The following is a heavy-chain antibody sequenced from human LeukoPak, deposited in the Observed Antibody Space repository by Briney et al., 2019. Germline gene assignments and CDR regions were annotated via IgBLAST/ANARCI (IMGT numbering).Heavy chain of an antibody. J-gene: IGHJ4*02. CDR3: AREPLSDCSGGNCYSRGLDY. V-gene: IGHV3-48*01. CDR2: ISISIGII. D-gene: IGHD2-15*01. Sequence: GGSLRLSCAASGVTFSTYSMNWVCQAPGEGLGRGSYISISIGIIYNADPVKGRFTISGVNAKKSLYLQMNSLGAEATAVYNFAREPLSDCSGGNCYSRGLDYWGQGTLVTVS. CDR1: GVTFSTYS.